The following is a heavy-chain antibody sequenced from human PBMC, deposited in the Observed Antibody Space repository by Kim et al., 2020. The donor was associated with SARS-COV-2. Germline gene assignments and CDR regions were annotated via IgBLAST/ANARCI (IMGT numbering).Heavy chain of an antibody. V-gene: IGHV5-10-1*01. CDR2: IDPSDSYT. CDR1: GYSFTSYW. CDR3: ARQQAVVVPAAGPEVDV. J-gene: IGHJ6*02. Sequence: GESLRISCKGSGYSFTSYWISWVRQMPGKGLEWMGRIDPSDSYTNYSPSFQGHVTISADKSISTAYLQWSSLKASDTAMYYCARQQAVVVPAAGPEVDVWGQGTTVTVSS. D-gene: IGHD2-2*01.